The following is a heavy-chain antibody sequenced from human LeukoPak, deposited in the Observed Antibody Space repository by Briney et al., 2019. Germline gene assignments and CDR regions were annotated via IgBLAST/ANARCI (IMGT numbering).Heavy chain of an antibody. Sequence: SETLSLTCTVSGGSISRGSYYWSWIRQPAGRGLEWIGRISTSGSTNYNPSLKSRVTISVDTSKNQFSLKLNSVTAADTAVYYCARGAAVAFDSWGQGTLATVSS. V-gene: IGHV4-61*02. CDR3: ARGAAVAFDS. D-gene: IGHD6-19*01. J-gene: IGHJ4*02. CDR2: ISTSGST. CDR1: GGSISRGSYY.